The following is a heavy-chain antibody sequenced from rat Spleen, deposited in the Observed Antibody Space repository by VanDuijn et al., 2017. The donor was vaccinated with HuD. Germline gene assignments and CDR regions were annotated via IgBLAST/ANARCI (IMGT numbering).Heavy chain of an antibody. V-gene: IGHV3-3*01. Sequence: EVQLQESGPGLVKPSQSLSLTCSVPGYSITSSYRWNWIRKFPGNRLEWMGYIDSAGTTNYNPSLKSRISISRDTSKNQFFLQVNSVTTEDTGTYYCARHTTAAIPFDYWGQGVMVTVSS. D-gene: IGHD1-2*01. CDR3: ARHTTAAIPFDY. J-gene: IGHJ2*01. CDR2: IDSAGTT. CDR1: GYSITSSYR.